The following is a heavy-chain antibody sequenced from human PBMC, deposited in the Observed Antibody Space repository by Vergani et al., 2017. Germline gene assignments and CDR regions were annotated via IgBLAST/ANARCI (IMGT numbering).Heavy chain of an antibody. CDR1: GYTFSNYY. CDR3: ARGDYGILTGYRY. J-gene: IGHJ4*02. D-gene: IGHD3-9*01. Sequence: QVQLVQSGAEVKKSGASVKVSCKTSGYTFSNYYMHWVRQAPGQGLEWRGIINPSGGHTNYAQKFQGRVTMTRDTSTSTVYMELSSLRSEDTAIYYCARGDYGILTGYRYWGQGTLVTVSA. CDR2: INPSGGHT. V-gene: IGHV1-46*03.